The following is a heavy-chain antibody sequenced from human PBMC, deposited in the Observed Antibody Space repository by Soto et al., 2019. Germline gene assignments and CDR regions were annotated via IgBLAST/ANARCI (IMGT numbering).Heavy chain of an antibody. Sequence: PSETLSLTCTVSGGYISSYYWSWIRQPPGKGLEWIGYIYHSGSTYYNPSLKSRVTISVDRSKNQFSLKLSSVTAADTAVYYCARASTTVTTLDYWGQGTLVTVSS. J-gene: IGHJ4*02. CDR1: GGYISSYY. D-gene: IGHD4-17*01. CDR3: ARASTTVTTLDY. CDR2: IYHSGST. V-gene: IGHV4-59*12.